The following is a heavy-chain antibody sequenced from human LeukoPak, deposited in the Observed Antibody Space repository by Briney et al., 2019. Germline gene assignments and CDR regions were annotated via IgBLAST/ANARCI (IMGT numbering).Heavy chain of an antibody. CDR2: IIPIFGTA. CDR1: GYTFTSYD. D-gene: IGHD3-10*02. Sequence: ASVKVSCKASGYTFTSYDINWVRQATGQGLEWMGRIIPIFGTANYAQKFQGRVAITTDESTSTAYMELSSLRSEDTAVYYCARELPPVRGKRVAFDIWGQGTMVTVSS. V-gene: IGHV1-69*05. J-gene: IGHJ3*02. CDR3: ARELPPVRGKRVAFDI.